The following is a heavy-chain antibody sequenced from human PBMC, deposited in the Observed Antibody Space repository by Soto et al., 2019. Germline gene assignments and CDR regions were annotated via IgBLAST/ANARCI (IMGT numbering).Heavy chain of an antibody. D-gene: IGHD6-19*01. CDR2: IQSDGSST. J-gene: IGHJ4*02. CDR1: GFSLSSYW. Sequence: TGGSLRLSCAFSGFSLSSYWMHLVRQAPGKGLVWVSRIQSDGSSTNYADSVKGRFTISRDNAKNTLYLQMDSLRVEDTAVYYCAREKAVAGTIFDYWGQGALVTVSS. V-gene: IGHV3-74*01. CDR3: AREKAVAGTIFDY.